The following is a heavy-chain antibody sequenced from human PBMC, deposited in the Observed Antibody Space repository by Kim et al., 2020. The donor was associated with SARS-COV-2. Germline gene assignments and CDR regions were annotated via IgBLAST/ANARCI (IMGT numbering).Heavy chain of an antibody. V-gene: IGHV1-69*13. D-gene: IGHD3-10*01. CDR2: IIPIFGTA. Sequence: SVKVSCKASGGTFSSYAISWVRQAPGQGLEWMGGIIPIFGTANYAQKFQGRVTITADESTSTAYMELSSLRSEDTAVYYCARGVTMVRGVIWDWFDPWGQGTLVTVSS. CDR3: ARGVTMVRGVIWDWFDP. J-gene: IGHJ5*02. CDR1: GGTFSSYA.